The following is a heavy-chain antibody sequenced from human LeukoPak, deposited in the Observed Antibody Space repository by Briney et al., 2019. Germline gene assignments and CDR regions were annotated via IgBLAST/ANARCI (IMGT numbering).Heavy chain of an antibody. CDR1: GFTFDDYA. D-gene: IGHD6-19*01. CDR2: VSWNSGSI. V-gene: IGHV3-9*01. CDR3: AKVWLASYCYYGTDV. J-gene: IGHJ6*02. Sequence: GGSLRLSCAASGFTFDDYAMHWVRQAPGKGLEWVSGVSWNSGSIGYADSVKGRFTISRDNAKKSLYLQMNSLRAEDTALYYCAKVWLASYCYYGTDVWGQGTTVTVSS.